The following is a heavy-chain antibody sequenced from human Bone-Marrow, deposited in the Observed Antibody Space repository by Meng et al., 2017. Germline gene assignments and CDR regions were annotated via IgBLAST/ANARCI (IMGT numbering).Heavy chain of an antibody. CDR1: GGSFSDYY. D-gene: IGHD4-11*01. J-gene: IGHJ4*02. CDR3: ARGPTTMAHDFDY. V-gene: IGHV4-34*01. CDR2: INHSGST. Sequence: QFPQWGSGLLKPSETLSITCVVSGGSFSDYYWSWIRQPPGKGLEWIGEINHSGSTNYNPSLESRAPISVDTSQNNLSLKLSSVTAADSAVYYCARGPTTMAHDFDYWGQGTLVTVS.